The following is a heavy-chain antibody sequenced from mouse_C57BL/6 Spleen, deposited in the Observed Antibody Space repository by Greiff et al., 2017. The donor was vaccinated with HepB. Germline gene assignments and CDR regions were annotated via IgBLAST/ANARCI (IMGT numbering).Heavy chain of an antibody. J-gene: IGHJ4*01. CDR1: GFTFSSYG. V-gene: IGHV5-6*01. Sequence: EVMLVESGGDLVKPGGSLKLSCAASGFTFSSYGMSWVRQTPDKRLDWVATISSGGSYTYYPDSVKWRFTISTDNAKNTLYLQISSLKSEDTAMYYCASQDLRVSYAMDYWCQGTSVTVSS. CDR2: ISSGGSYT. CDR3: ASQDLRVSYAMDY. D-gene: IGHD1-1*01.